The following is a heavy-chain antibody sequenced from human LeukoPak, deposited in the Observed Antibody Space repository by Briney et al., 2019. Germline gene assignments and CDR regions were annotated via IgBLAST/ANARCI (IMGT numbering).Heavy chain of an antibody. V-gene: IGHV4-39*07. CDR2: IYYSGST. CDR3: ARVRVGFGEYHGDI. J-gene: IGHJ3*02. CDR1: GGSISSSSYY. D-gene: IGHD3-10*01. Sequence: SETLSLTCTVSGGSISSSSYYWGWIRQPPGKGLEWIGSIYYSGSTYYNPSLKSRVTISVDTSKNQFSLKLSSVTAADTAVYYCARVRVGFGEYHGDIWGQGTMVTVSS.